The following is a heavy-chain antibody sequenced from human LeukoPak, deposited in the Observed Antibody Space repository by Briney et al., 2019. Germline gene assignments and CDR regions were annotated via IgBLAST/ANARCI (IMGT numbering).Heavy chain of an antibody. J-gene: IGHJ6*03. Sequence: ASVTLTCKASGYTFTGYYIHWGRQPPAQGLEWRGWYNPNSGDTNYDQKFQSRVTMTRDTSISTPYMELSRLTSDDTAVYFCARGVVGSYYYYYMDVWGKGTTGTVSS. CDR3: ARGVVGSYYYYYMDV. CDR2: YNPNSGDT. V-gene: IGHV1-2*02. CDR1: GYTFTGYY. D-gene: IGHD2-2*01.